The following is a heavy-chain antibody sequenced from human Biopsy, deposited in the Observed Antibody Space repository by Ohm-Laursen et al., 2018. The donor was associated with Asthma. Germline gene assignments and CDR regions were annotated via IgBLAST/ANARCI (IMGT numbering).Heavy chain of an antibody. V-gene: IGHV3-30*03. CDR3: ARVDGVVEAATRLGGMDV. J-gene: IGHJ6*02. CDR2: ISFDGSNK. CDR1: GFTFSSFG. D-gene: IGHD2-15*01. Sequence: SLRLSCAASGFTFSSFGMHWVRQTPAKGLEWVAVISFDGSNKYYADSVKGRFTISRDNSKDTLYLQMTSLSAEDSAVYYCARVDGVVEAATRLGGMDVWGQGTTVTVSS.